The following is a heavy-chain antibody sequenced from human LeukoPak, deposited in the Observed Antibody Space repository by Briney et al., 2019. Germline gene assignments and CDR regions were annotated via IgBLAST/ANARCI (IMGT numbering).Heavy chain of an antibody. CDR3: AGPPQASSFDI. D-gene: IGHD3-10*01. J-gene: IGHJ3*02. CDR1: GFTVSSNY. V-gene: IGHV3-11*04. Sequence: GGSLRLSCAASGFTVSSNYMSWIRQAPGKGLEWVSYISSSGNSISYADSVKGRFTISRDNAKNSLYLQMNSLRAEDTAMYYCAGPPQASSFDIWGQGTMVTVSS. CDR2: ISSSGNSI.